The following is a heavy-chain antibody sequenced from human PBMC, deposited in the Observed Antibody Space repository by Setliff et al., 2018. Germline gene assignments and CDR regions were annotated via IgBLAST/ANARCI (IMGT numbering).Heavy chain of an antibody. CDR2: ITSSGTTT. D-gene: IGHD1-26*01. J-gene: IGHJ5*02. Sequence: GGSLRLSCAASGFTFSDYYMSWIRQAPGKGLEWVSYITSSGTTTFYTDSVKGRFAISRDNARNSLYLQMNSLRVEDTAVYYCARDGYPGTSWGQGTLVTVSA. CDR1: GFTFSDYY. V-gene: IGHV3-11*01. CDR3: ARDGYPGTS.